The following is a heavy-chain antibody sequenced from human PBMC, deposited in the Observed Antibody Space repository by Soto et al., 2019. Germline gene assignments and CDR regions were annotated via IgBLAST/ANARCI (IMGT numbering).Heavy chain of an antibody. D-gene: IGHD4-17*01. CDR2: IYYSGST. Sequence: SETLSLTCTVAGGSIGYYYWTWIRQPPGKGLEWIGFIYYSGSTNYNPSLKSRVTMSVDTSKNQFSLTLTSVTAADTAVYYCARERGVTTNDAFDVWGRGAMVTVSS. CDR3: ARERGVTTNDAFDV. J-gene: IGHJ3*01. CDR1: GGSIGYYY. V-gene: IGHV4-59*01.